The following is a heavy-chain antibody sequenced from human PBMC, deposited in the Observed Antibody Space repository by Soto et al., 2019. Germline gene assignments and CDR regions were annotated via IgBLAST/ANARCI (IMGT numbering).Heavy chain of an antibody. Sequence: ASVKVSCKASGYTFTSYGISWVRQAPGQGLEWMGWISAYNGNTNYAQKLQGRVTMTTDTSTSTAYMELRSLRSDDTAVYYCARCPEDWQQQLGHYYYYGMDVWGQGTTVTVSS. CDR1: GYTFTSYG. J-gene: IGHJ6*02. D-gene: IGHD6-13*01. V-gene: IGHV1-18*01. CDR3: ARCPEDWQQQLGHYYYYGMDV. CDR2: ISAYNGNT.